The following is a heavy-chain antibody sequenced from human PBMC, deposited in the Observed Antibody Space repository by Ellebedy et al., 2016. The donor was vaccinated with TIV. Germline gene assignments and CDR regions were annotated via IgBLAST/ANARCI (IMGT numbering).Heavy chain of an antibody. CDR1: GYTLTELS. D-gene: IGHD3-10*01. V-gene: IGHV1-24*01. Sequence: ASVKVSCXVFGYTLTELSMHWVRQAPGKGLEWMGGFDPEDGETIYAQKFQGRVTMTEDTSTDTAYMELSSLRSEDTAVYYCATNPLTDSGYYYYGMDVWGQGTTVTVSS. J-gene: IGHJ6*02. CDR2: FDPEDGET. CDR3: ATNPLTDSGYYYYGMDV.